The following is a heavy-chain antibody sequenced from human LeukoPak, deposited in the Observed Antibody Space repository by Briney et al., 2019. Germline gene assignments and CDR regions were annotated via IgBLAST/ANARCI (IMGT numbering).Heavy chain of an antibody. V-gene: IGHV4-39*07. CDR1: GGSISSSSYY. Sequence: SETLSLTCTVSGGSISSSSYYWGWIRQPPGKGLEWIGSIYYSGSTNYNPSLKSRVTISVDTSKNQFSLKLSSVTAADTAVYYCARSYHIVVSRYYFDYWGQGTLVTVSS. J-gene: IGHJ4*02. D-gene: IGHD2-21*01. CDR2: IYYSGST. CDR3: ARSYHIVVSRYYFDY.